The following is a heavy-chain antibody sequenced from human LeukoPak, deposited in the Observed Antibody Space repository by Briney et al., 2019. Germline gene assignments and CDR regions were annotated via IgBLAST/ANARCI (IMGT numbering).Heavy chain of an antibody. J-gene: IGHJ2*01. CDR2: IYYSGST. Sequence: SETLSLTCTVSGGSISSYYWSWIRQPPGKGLEWIGYIYYSGSTNYSPSLKSRVTISVDTSKNQFSLKLSSVTAADTAVYYCARHVVKRFSYWYFDLWGRGTLVTVSS. CDR3: ARHVVKRFSYWYFDL. V-gene: IGHV4-59*08. D-gene: IGHD6-6*01. CDR1: GGSISSYY.